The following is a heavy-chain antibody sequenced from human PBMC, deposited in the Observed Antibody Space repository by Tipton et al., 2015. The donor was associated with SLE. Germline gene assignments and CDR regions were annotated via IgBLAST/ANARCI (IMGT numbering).Heavy chain of an antibody. CDR1: GGSFSGHY. CDR2: VNDSGST. Sequence: TLSLTCAVYGGSFSGHYWSWIRQPPGKGLEWIGEVNDSGSTDYNPSLKSRLTISVDTSENQFSLNLSSVTAADTAVYYCARDPRGDDGFDVWGQGTMVTVSS. J-gene: IGHJ3*01. CDR3: ARDPRGDDGFDV. V-gene: IGHV4-34*01. D-gene: IGHD3-16*01.